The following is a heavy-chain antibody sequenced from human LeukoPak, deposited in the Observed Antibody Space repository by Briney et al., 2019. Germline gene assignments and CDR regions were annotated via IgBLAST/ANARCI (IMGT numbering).Heavy chain of an antibody. CDR2: ISGSGVYT. D-gene: IGHD3-3*01. CDR1: GFTFSNYA. CDR3: AKDTIFDI. J-gene: IGHJ3*02. Sequence: GGSLRLSCAASGFTFSNYAMSWVRQAPGKGLEWVSVISGSGVYTYYADSVKGRLTISRDNSRNTLYLQINSPRAEDTAVYYCAKDTIFDIWGQGTMVTVSS. V-gene: IGHV3-23*01.